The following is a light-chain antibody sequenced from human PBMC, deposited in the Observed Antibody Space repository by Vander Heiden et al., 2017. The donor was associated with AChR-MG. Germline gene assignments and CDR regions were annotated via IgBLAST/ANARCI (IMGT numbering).Light chain of an antibody. Sequence: SYVLAQPPSVSVAPGKPARITCGRTNIGSKSVDWCRQKPGQAPVVVVYDDSDRPSGIPERVSGSNSGNTATLTISRVEAGDEADYYCQVWDRTNDHVVFGGGTKLTVL. CDR1: NIGSKS. V-gene: IGLV3-21*03. J-gene: IGLJ3*02. CDR2: DDS. CDR3: QVWDRTNDHVV.